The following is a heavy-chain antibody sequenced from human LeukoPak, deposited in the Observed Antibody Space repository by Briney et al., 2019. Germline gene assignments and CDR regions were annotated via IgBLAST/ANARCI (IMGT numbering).Heavy chain of an antibody. J-gene: IGHJ6*03. Sequence: ASVKVSCKASGYTFTSYGISWVRQAPGQGLEWMGWISAYNGNTNYAQKLQGRVTMTTDTSTSTAYMELRSLRSDDTAVYYCARSPGYCGSTSCYGVYYYYYMDVWGKGTTVTVSS. CDR3: ARSPGYCGSTSCYGVYYYYYMDV. CDR2: ISAYNGNT. CDR1: GYTFTSYG. D-gene: IGHD2-2*01. V-gene: IGHV1-18*01.